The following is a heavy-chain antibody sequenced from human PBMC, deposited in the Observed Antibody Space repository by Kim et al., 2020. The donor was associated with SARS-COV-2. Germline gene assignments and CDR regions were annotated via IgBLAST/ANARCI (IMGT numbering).Heavy chain of an antibody. J-gene: IGHJ5*02. V-gene: IGHV4-34*01. CDR2: INHSGST. D-gene: IGHD3-10*01. CDR3: ARALHYITMVRGVPPLNWFDP. CDR1: GGSFSGYY. Sequence: SETLSLTCAVYGGSFSGYYWSWIRQPPGKGLEWIGEINHSGSTNYNPSLKSRVTISVDTSKNQFSLKLSSVTAADTAVYYCARALHYITMVRGVPPLNWFDPWGQGTLVTVSS.